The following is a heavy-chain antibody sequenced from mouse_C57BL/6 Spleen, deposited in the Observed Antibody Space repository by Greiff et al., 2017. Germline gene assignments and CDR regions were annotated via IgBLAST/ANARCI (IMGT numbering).Heavy chain of an antibody. J-gene: IGHJ2*01. CDR2: INPSTGGT. CDR3: ARSYYYFDY. V-gene: IGHV1-42*01. Sequence: EVPLQQSGPELVKPGASVKTSCKASVYSFTGYYMNWVKQSPEKSLEWIGEINPSTGGTTYNQKFKATATLTVDKSSSTAYMQLKSLTSEDSAVYYCARSYYYFDYWGQGTTLTVSS. CDR1: VYSFTGYY.